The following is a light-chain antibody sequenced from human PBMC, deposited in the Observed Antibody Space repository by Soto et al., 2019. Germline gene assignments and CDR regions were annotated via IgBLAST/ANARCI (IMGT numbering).Light chain of an antibody. CDR2: AAS. CDR3: QQSGSSPFT. Sequence: EIVLTQSPGTLSLSPGERATLSCRASQSVSSSYLARYQQKPGQAPRLLIYAASSRATAIPDRFSGSGSGTDFSLTISRLEPEDFALYYCQQSGSSPFTFGPGTKVDIK. V-gene: IGKV3-20*01. CDR1: QSVSSSY. J-gene: IGKJ3*01.